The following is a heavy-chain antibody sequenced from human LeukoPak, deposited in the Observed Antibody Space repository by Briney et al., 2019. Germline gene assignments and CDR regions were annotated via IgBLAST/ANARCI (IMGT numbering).Heavy chain of an antibody. V-gene: IGHV4-39*01. J-gene: IGHJ4*02. CDR1: GGSISSSSYY. CDR3: ARVGCSSTSCYLFDY. D-gene: IGHD2-2*01. Sequence: SETLSLTCTVSGGSISSSSYYWGWIRQPPGKGLEWIGSFYYSGSTYYNPSLKSRVIISVDTSKNQFSLKLSSVTAADTAVYYCARVGCSSTSCYLFDYWGQGTLVTVSS. CDR2: FYYSGST.